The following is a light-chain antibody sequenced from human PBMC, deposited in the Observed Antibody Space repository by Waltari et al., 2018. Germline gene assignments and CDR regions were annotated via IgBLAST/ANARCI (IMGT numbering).Light chain of an antibody. CDR2: VAF. V-gene: IGKV4-1*01. CDR3: QQYYSNPWT. CDR1: QSVLYSSNNMNY. J-gene: IGKJ1*01. Sequence: DIVMTQSPDSLAVSLGERATINCKSSQSVLYSSNNMNYLAWYKQESGQLPKLLIYVAFTRYSGVPDRFSGSGSGTDFTLTISSLQSEDAAVYYCQQYYSNPWTFGQGTKVQI.